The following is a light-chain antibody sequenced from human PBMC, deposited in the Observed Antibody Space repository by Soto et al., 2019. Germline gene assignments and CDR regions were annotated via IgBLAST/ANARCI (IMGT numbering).Light chain of an antibody. CDR3: FSYTSSTMDV. J-gene: IGLJ1*01. Sequence: QSALTQPASVSGSPGQSITISCTGSSSDIGGYKYVSWYQHHPGKAPQLIIFDVINRPSGVSNRFSGSKSGNTASLTIFGRQAEDEADYYCFSYTSSTMDVFGTGTQLTVL. CDR2: DVI. CDR1: SSDIGGYKY. V-gene: IGLV2-14*03.